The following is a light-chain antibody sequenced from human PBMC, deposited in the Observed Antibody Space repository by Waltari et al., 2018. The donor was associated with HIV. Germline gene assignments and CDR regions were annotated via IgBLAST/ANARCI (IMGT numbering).Light chain of an antibody. J-gene: IGLJ2*01. CDR1: NPNIGSNT. CDR2: NNK. CDR3: AAWDDSLNGVV. Sequence: QSVLTQPPSASGTPGQRVTISCSGRNPNIGSNTVTWYQQLPGTAPKLLIYNNKQRPSGVPDRISGSKSGTSASLAISGLQSEDEADYYCAAWDDSLNGVVFGGGTKLTVL. V-gene: IGLV1-44*01.